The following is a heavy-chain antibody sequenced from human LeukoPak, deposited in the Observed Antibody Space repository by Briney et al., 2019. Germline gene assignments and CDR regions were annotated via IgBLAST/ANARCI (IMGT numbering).Heavy chain of an antibody. D-gene: IGHD3-3*01. J-gene: IGHJ3*02. CDR1: GFTLSNFA. V-gene: IGHV3-23*01. CDR3: ARSSYYDFWSGYTVGAFDI. CDR2: NTGSVE. Sequence: RTGGSLRLSCTASGFTLSNFAMSWVRRAPGKGLEWVSGNTGSVEYYANSVKGRFTISRDNSKNTLYLQMNSLRAEDTAVYYCARSSYYDFWSGYTVGAFDIWGQGTMVTVSS.